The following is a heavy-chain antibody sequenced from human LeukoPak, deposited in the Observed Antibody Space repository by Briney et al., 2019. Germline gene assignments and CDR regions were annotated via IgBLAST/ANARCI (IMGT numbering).Heavy chain of an antibody. J-gene: IGHJ5*02. D-gene: IGHD4-17*01. V-gene: IGHV5-10-1*01. CDR2: IDPSDSYT. Sequence: GESLQISCKGSGYSFTSYWISWVRQMPGKGLEWTGRIDPSDSYTNYSPSFQGHVTISADKSISTAYLQWSSLKASDTAMYYCARQGVTTTVTENWFDPWGQGTLVTVSS. CDR1: GYSFTSYW. CDR3: ARQGVTTTVTENWFDP.